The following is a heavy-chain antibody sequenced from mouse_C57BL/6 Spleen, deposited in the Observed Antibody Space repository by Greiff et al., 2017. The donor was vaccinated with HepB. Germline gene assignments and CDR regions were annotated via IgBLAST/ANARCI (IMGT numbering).Heavy chain of an antibody. Sequence: DVQLQESGPGLVKPSQSLSLTCSVTGYSITSGYYWNWIRQFPGNKLEWMGYISYDGSNNYNPSLKNRISITRDTSKNQFFLKLNSVTTEDTATYYCARDVYYGNYWYFDVWGTGTTVTVSS. D-gene: IGHD2-1*01. J-gene: IGHJ1*03. CDR1: GYSITSGYY. CDR3: ARDVYYGNYWYFDV. CDR2: ISYDGSN. V-gene: IGHV3-6*01.